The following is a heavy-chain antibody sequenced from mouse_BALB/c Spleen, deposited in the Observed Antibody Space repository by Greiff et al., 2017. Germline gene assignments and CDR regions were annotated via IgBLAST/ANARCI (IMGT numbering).Heavy chain of an antibody. CDR3: ASFLYYAMDY. V-gene: IGHV1-20*02. J-gene: IGHJ4*01. Sequence: VQLQQSGPELVKPGASVKISCKASGYSFTGYFMNWVMQSHGKSLEWIGRINPYNGDTFYNQKFKGKATLTVDKSSSTAHMELRSLASEDSAVYYCASFLYYAMDYWGQGTSVTVSS. CDR2: INPYNGDT. CDR1: GYSFTGYF.